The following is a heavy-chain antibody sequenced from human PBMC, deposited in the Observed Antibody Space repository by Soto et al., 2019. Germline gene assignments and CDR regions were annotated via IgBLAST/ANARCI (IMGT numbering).Heavy chain of an antibody. V-gene: IGHV3-23*01. J-gene: IGHJ4*02. CDR3: AKIPTGSGSSKFDY. Sequence: GGSLILSCAASGFTFRTYAMNWVRQAPGKGLEWISAISGSGSFTHYADSVRGRFTISRDNSQNQLYLQMNNLRGDDTAMYYCAKIPTGSGSSKFDYWGQGSQVTVSS. CDR1: GFTFRTYA. CDR2: ISGSGSFT. D-gene: IGHD3-10*01.